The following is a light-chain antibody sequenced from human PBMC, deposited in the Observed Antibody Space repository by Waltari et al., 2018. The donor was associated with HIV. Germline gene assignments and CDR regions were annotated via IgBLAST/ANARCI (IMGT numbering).Light chain of an antibody. CDR3: ESYTSTSVWV. CDR1: STAVGGYTY. J-gene: IGLJ3*02. CDR2: DVS. Sequence: QSALTQPASVSGSPGQSITISCTGSSTAVGGYTYVSWYQQHPGKAPRLMIYDVSTRPSGVSDRFSGSKSGDTASLTISGLQPEDEADYYCESYTSTSVWVFGGGTRLTVL. V-gene: IGLV2-14*03.